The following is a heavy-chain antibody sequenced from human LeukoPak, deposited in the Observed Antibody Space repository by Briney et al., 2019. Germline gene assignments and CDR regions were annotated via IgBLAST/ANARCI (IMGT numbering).Heavy chain of an antibody. CDR1: GFTFDDYA. Sequence: GGSLRLSCAASGFTFDDYAMHWVRQAPGKGLEWVSGISWNSGSIGYADSVKGRFTISRDNAKNSLYLQMNRPRAEDTALYYCAKEAAVAGMRQLDXWXQGTLVTVSS. J-gene: IGHJ4*02. CDR3: AKEAAVAGMRQLDX. CDR2: ISWNSGSI. V-gene: IGHV3-9*01. D-gene: IGHD6-19*01.